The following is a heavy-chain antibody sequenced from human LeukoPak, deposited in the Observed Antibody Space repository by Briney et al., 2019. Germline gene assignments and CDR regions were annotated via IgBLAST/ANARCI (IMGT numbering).Heavy chain of an antibody. V-gene: IGHV1-24*01. CDR2: FDPEDGET. J-gene: IGHJ4*02. D-gene: IGHD1-26*01. CDR3: ARDLSGSYYFDY. Sequence: ASVKVSCKVSGYTLTELSMHWVRQAPGKGLEWMGGFDPEDGETIYAQKSQGRVTMTEDTSTDTAYMELSSLRSEDTAVYYCARDLSGSYYFDYWGQGTLVTVSS. CDR1: GYTLTELS.